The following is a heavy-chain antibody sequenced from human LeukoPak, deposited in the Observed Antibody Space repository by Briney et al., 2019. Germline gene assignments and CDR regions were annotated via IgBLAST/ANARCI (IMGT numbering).Heavy chain of an antibody. V-gene: IGHV1-69*13. CDR1: GGTFSSYA. Sequence: ASVKVSCKASGGTFSSYAISWVRQAPGQGLEWMGGIIPIFGTANYAQKFQGRVTITADESTSTAYMELSSLRSEDTAVYYCAQRSIFGVVIRGSYYFDYWGQGTLVTVSS. CDR3: AQRSIFGVVIRGSYYFDY. CDR2: IIPIFGTA. D-gene: IGHD3-3*01. J-gene: IGHJ4*02.